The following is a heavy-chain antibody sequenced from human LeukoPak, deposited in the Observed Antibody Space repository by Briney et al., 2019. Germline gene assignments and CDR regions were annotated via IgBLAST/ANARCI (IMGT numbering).Heavy chain of an antibody. V-gene: IGHV4-59*08. Sequence: ASETLSLTCTVSGGSISDNYWSWIRQPPGKGLEWIGYAYYSGHTNYNSSLKSRVTMSLDTSKSQFSLRLSSVTAADTAVYFCARHPIATPFDYWGPGTLVTVSS. CDR2: AYYSGHT. J-gene: IGHJ4*02. CDR1: GGSISDNY. D-gene: IGHD2-21*01. CDR3: ARHPIATPFDY.